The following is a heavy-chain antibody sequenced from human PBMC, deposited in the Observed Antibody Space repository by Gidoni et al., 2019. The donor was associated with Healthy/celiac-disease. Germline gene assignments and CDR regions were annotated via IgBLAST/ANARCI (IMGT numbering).Heavy chain of an antibody. Sequence: QVQLQESGPGLVKPSQTLSLTCTVSGGSISSGGYYWSWIRQHPGKGLEWIGYIYYSGSTYYNPSLKSRVTISVDTSKNQFSLKLSSVTAADTAVYYCASRVGYCSSTSCYDGPYFDYWGQGTLVTVSS. CDR1: GGSISSGGYY. CDR3: ASRVGYCSSTSCYDGPYFDY. V-gene: IGHV4-31*03. CDR2: IYYSGST. J-gene: IGHJ4*02. D-gene: IGHD2-2*01.